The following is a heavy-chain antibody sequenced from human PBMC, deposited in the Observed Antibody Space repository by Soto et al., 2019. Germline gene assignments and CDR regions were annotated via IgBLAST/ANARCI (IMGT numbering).Heavy chain of an antibody. V-gene: IGHV3-7*01. D-gene: IGHD3-10*01. J-gene: IGHJ4*02. CDR1: GFTFTNYW. CDR3: ARTGEDY. CDR2: INQDGGKK. Sequence: EVRLVQSGGALVQPGGSLRLSCAASGFTFTNYWMTWVRQAPGKGLEWVANINQDGGKKYYVESVKGRFTISRDNARTSLYLQMNSLRAEDTAVYYCARTGEDYWGQGTLVTVSS.